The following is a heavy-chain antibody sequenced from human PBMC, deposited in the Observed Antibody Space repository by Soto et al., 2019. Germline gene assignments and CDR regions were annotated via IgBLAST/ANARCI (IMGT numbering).Heavy chain of an antibody. Sequence: QVTLKESGPVLVKPTETLTLTCTVSGFSLSNARMGVSWIRQPPGKALEWLAHIFSNDEKSYSTSLKSRLTCTRDGSKSKVVLTMTNLDPVDTAPYYCARYRRAFDYLGQGTLVTVSS. J-gene: IGHJ4*02. V-gene: IGHV2-26*01. CDR3: ARYRRAFDY. CDR1: GFSLSNARMG. CDR2: IFSNDEK. D-gene: IGHD1-26*01.